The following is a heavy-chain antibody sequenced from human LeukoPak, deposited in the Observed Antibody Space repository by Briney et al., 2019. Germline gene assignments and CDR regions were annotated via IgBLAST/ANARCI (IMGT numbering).Heavy chain of an antibody. V-gene: IGHV4-39*07. CDR1: GGSISSSSYY. CDR3: ARDGGSYNYFDY. J-gene: IGHJ4*02. CDR2: TYYSGST. D-gene: IGHD1-26*01. Sequence: SETLSLTCTVSGGSISSSSYYWGWIRQPPGKGLEWIGSTYYSGSTYYNPSLKSRVTISVDTSKNQFSLKLSSVTAADTAVYYCARDGGSYNYFDYWGQGTLVTVSS.